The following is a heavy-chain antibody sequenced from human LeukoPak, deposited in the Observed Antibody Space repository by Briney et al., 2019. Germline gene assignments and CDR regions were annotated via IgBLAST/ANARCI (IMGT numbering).Heavy chain of an antibody. D-gene: IGHD3-22*01. CDR2: ISSSSSII. CDR3: ARDGDSSGYYAAFDI. V-gene: IGHV3-48*02. J-gene: IGHJ3*02. CDR1: GFTFSSYS. Sequence: GGSLRLSCAASGFTFSSYSMDWVRQAPGKGLEWLSYISSSSSIIYYTDSVKGAFTISRDNAKNSLSLQMNRLRDEDTAVYYCARDGDSSGYYAAFDIWGQGTTVTVSS.